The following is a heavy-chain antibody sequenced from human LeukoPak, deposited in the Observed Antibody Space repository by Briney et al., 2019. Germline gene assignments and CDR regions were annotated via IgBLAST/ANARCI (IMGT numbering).Heavy chain of an antibody. CDR3: ARVGSRYDFWSGYYSGFDY. Sequence: PSETLSLTCTVSGGSISSYYWSWIRQPPGKGLEWLGYIYYSGSTNYNPSLKSRVTISVDTSKNQFSLKLSSVTAADTPVYYCARVGSRYDFWSGYYSGFDYWGQGTLVTVSS. J-gene: IGHJ4*02. V-gene: IGHV4-59*01. CDR1: GGSISSYY. CDR2: IYYSGST. D-gene: IGHD3-3*01.